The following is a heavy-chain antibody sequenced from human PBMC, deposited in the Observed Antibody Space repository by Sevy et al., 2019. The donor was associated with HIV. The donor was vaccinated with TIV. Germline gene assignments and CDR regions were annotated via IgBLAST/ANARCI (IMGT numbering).Heavy chain of an antibody. Sequence: GGSLRLSCAASGFTFSSYAMSWVRQAPGKGLEWVSAISGSGGSTYYADSVKGRFTISRDNSKNTLYLQMNSLRAEDMAVYYCAKDLGAYGSGSYQYWGQGTLVTVSS. D-gene: IGHD3-10*01. CDR1: GFTFSSYA. V-gene: IGHV3-23*01. CDR2: ISGSGGST. J-gene: IGHJ4*02. CDR3: AKDLGAYGSGSYQY.